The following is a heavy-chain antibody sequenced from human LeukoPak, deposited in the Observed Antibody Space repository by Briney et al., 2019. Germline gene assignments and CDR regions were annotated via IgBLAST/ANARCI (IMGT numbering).Heavy chain of an antibody. CDR1: GFTFRNYG. D-gene: IGHD2-2*01. J-gene: IGHJ4*02. V-gene: IGHV3-30*02. CDR3: AKVSITVVVIPAALLDY. Sequence: GGSLRLSCAASGFTFRNYGMHWVRQTPGKGLEWVAFIRDDGSNKYCADSVKGRFTISRDNSKNTLFLQMNSLRAEDAAVYYCAKVSITVVVIPAALLDYWGQGTLVTVSS. CDR2: IRDDGSNK.